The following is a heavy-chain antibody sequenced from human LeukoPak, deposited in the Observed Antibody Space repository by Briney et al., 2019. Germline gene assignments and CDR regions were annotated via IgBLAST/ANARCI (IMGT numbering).Heavy chain of an antibody. J-gene: IGHJ3*02. V-gene: IGHV4-39*07. CDR3: ARQIREDYTVSPGAFDI. Sequence: SETLSLTCTVSGGSINRSPYYWGWIRQPPGKGLEWIGSVYFSGSTYYNPSLKSRVTTSLDTSKNQFSLKMTSVTAADTAVYYCARQIREDYTVSPGAFDIWGQGTMVTVSS. CDR1: GGSINRSPYY. CDR2: VYFSGST. D-gene: IGHD5-24*01.